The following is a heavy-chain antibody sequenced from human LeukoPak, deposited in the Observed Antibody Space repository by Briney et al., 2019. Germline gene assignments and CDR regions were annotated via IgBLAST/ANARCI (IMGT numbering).Heavy chain of an antibody. D-gene: IGHD2-2*01. J-gene: IGHJ6*02. CDR3: ARGPVCSSTSCYAYYGMDV. CDR2: ISSSSSYT. CDR1: GFTFSDYY. V-gene: IGHV3-11*06. Sequence: GGSLRLSCAASGFTFSDYYMSWIRQAPGKGLEWVSYISSSSSYTNYADSVKGRFTISRDNAKNSLYLQMNSLRAEDTAVYYCARGPVCSSTSCYAYYGMDVWGQGTTVTVSS.